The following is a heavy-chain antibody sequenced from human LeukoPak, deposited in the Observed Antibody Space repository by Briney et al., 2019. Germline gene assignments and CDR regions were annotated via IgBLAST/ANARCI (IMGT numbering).Heavy chain of an antibody. V-gene: IGHV1-18*04. CDR1: GYTFTGYY. CDR3: ARVGAYCTSTSCLDY. Sequence: ASVKVSCKASGYTFTGYYMHWVRQAPGQGLEWMGCISAYNGNTNYAQKLQGRVTMTTDTSTSTAYMELRSLTSDDTAVYYCARVGAYCTSTSCLDYWGQGTLVTVSS. D-gene: IGHD2-2*01. J-gene: IGHJ4*02. CDR2: ISAYNGNT.